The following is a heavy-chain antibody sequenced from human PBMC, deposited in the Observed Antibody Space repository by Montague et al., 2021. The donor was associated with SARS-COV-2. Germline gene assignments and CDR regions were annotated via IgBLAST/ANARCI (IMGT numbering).Heavy chain of an antibody. CDR2: IYWDDDE. CDR1: GFSLSTSGVG. D-gene: IGHD1-20*01. CDR3: AAYRITGWAFDY. J-gene: IGHJ4*02. Sequence: PALVKPTQTLTLTCTFSGFSLSTSGVGVGWIRQPPGKALEWLALIYWDDDERYSPSLKSRLTITKDTSKNQVVLTMTNMDPVDTATYYCAAYRITGWAFDYWGQGTLVTVSS. V-gene: IGHV2-5*02.